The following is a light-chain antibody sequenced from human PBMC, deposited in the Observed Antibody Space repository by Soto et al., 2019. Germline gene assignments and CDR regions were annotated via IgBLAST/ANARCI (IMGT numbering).Light chain of an antibody. CDR2: GNN. Sequence: QSVLTQAPSVSGTPGQRVTITCSGSSSNIGRNSVNWYQHLPGTAPKLLTHGNNHRPSGVPDRFSGSKSGTSASLAISGLQPEVEADYCCAAWDDSLNEYVFGAGTKLTVL. CDR1: SSNIGRNS. J-gene: IGLJ1*01. V-gene: IGLV1-44*01. CDR3: AAWDDSLNEYV.